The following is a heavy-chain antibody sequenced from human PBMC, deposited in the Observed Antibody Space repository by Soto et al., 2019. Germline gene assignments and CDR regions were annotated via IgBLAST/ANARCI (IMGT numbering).Heavy chain of an antibody. CDR2: ITTSSSFR. Sequence: PGGSLRLSCAASGFTFSTYSMNWVRQAPGKGLEWVSDITTSSSFRFYADSVKGRFTISRDNAKNSLYLQMNSLRAEDTAVYYCARHVGGYYGMDVWGQGTTVTVS. CDR3: ARHVGGYYGMDV. CDR1: GFTFSTYS. J-gene: IGHJ6*02. V-gene: IGHV3-21*01.